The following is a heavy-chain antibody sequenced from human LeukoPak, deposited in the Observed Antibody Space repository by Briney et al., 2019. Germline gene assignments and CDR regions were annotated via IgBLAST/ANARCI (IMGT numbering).Heavy chain of an antibody. Sequence: PSETLSLTCAVYGGSFSGYYWSWIRQPPGKGLEWIGEINHSGSTNYNPSLKSRVTISVDTSKNQFSLKLSSVTAADTAVYYRARVRPKYTNDYWGQGTLVTVSS. CDR3: ARVRPKYTNDY. D-gene: IGHD1-1*01. J-gene: IGHJ4*02. CDR2: INHSGST. V-gene: IGHV4-34*01. CDR1: GGSFSGYY.